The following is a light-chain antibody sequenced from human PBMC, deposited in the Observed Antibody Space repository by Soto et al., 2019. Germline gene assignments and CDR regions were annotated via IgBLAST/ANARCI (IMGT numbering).Light chain of an antibody. CDR2: EGN. CDR1: SSDVGSYDL. Sequence: QSALTQPASVSGSPGQSITISCTGTSSDVGSYDLVSWYQQHPGKVPKLMIDEGNQRPSGVSDRFSGSKSGNTASLTISGLQAEDEADYYCCSYAGSTTYVFGTGTKVTVL. J-gene: IGLJ1*01. V-gene: IGLV2-23*01. CDR3: CSYAGSTTYV.